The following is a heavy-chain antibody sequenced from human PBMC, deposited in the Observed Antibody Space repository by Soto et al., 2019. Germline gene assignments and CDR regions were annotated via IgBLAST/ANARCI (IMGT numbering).Heavy chain of an antibody. V-gene: IGHV3-74*01. CDR3: ERENYRTFYFDN. D-gene: IGHD4-4*01. CDR2: INRDGSSA. Sequence: GGSLRLSCAASGFTFRRYWMHWVRQAPGKGLVWVSRINRDGSSANYADSVKGRFTISRDNAKNTLYLQMNSLRAEDAAVYYCERENYRTFYFDNWGQGALVTVSS. CDR1: GFTFRRYW. J-gene: IGHJ4*02.